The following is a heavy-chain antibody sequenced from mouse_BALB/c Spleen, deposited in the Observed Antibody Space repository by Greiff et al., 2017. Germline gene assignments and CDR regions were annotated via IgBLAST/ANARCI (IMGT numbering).Heavy chain of an antibody. CDR3: ARGDHYYGSSPAWFAY. J-gene: IGHJ3*01. V-gene: IGHV5-6-5*01. D-gene: IGHD1-1*01. Sequence: EVMLVESGGGLVKPGGSLKLSCAASGFTFSSYAMSWVRQTPEKRLEWVASISSGGSTYYPDSVKGRFTISRDNARNILYLQMSSLRSEDTAMYYCARGDHYYGSSPAWFAYWGQGTLVTVSA. CDR1: GFTFSSYA. CDR2: ISSGGST.